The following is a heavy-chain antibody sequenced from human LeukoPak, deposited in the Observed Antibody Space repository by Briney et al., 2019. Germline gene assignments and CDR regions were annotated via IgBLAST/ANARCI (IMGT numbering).Heavy chain of an antibody. Sequence: SETLSLTCAVYGGSFSGYYWSWIRQPPGKGLEWIGEINHSGSTNSDPSLKSRVTISVDTSKNQFALKLSSVTAADTAVYYCARVGSGGTTVIPEGLGRYYYYMDVWGKGTTVTVSS. D-gene: IGHD4-17*01. CDR1: GGSFSGYY. CDR3: ARVGSGGTTVIPEGLGRYYYYMDV. CDR2: INHSGST. V-gene: IGHV4-34*01. J-gene: IGHJ6*03.